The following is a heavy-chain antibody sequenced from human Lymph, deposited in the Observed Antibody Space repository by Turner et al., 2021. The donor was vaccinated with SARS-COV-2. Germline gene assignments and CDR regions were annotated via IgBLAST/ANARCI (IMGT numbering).Heavy chain of an antibody. CDR1: GFPFSNYG. D-gene: IGHD3-3*01. J-gene: IGHJ4*02. Sequence: QVQLVVSGGGVVQPGRYLRLSCAASGFPFSNYGMHWVRQAPGKGLEWVAVISYDGSNKNYAGSVKGRFTISRDNSKNTLNLQMNSLRAEDTAVYYCAKDSRFLEWLLFGEFDYWGQGTLVTVSS. CDR3: AKDSRFLEWLLFGEFDY. V-gene: IGHV3-30*18. CDR2: ISYDGSNK.